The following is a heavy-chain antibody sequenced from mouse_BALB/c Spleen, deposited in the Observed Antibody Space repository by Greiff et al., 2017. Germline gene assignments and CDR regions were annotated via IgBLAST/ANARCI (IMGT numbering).Heavy chain of an antibody. D-gene: IGHD4-1*01. CDR1: GFNIKDYY. J-gene: IGHJ3*01. Sequence: VQLQQSGAELVRPGALVKLSCKASGFNIKDYYMHWVKQRPEQGLEWIGWIDPENGNTIYDPKFQGKASITADTSSNTAYLQLSSLTSEDSAVYYCAREWDPLAYWGQGTLVTVSA. CDR3: AREWDPLAY. CDR2: IDPENGNT. V-gene: IGHV14-1*02.